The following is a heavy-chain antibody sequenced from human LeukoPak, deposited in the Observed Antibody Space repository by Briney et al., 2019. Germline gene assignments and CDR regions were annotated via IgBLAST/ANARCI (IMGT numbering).Heavy chain of an antibody. J-gene: IGHJ4*02. V-gene: IGHV1-69*05. D-gene: IGHD2-2*01. CDR1: GGTFSSYA. CDR3: ARGYCSSTSCSHPYDY. Sequence: GSSVKVSCKASGGTFSSYAISWVRQAPGQGLEWMGGIIPIFGTANYAQKFQGRVTITTDESTSTAYMELSSLRSEDTAVYYCARGYCSSTSCSHPYDYWGQGTVVTVSS. CDR2: IIPIFGTA.